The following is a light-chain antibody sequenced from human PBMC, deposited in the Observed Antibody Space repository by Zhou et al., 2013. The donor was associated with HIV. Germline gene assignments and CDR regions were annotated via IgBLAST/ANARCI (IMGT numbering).Light chain of an antibody. CDR3: QQRSNWPPT. CDR1: QSVGSTF. CDR2: GAS. J-gene: IGKJ3*01. V-gene: IGKV3D-20*02. Sequence: EIVLTQSPGTLSLSPGDRATLSCRASQSVGSTFLAWYQQRPGQAPRLLIYGASSRATGIPDRFSGSGSGTDFTLTISSLEPEDFAVYYCQQRSNWPPTFGPGTKVDIK.